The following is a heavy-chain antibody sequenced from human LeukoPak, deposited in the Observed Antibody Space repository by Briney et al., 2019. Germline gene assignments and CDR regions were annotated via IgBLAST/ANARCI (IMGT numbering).Heavy chain of an antibody. J-gene: IGHJ4*02. CDR3: ARPLRGVTGKIDY. CDR1: GGSISSSSYY. V-gene: IGHV4-39*01. Sequence: KASENLSLTCTVSGGSISSSSYYWGWIRQPPGKGLEWIGSIYYSGSTYYNPSLKSRVTISVDTSKNQFSLKLSSVTAADTAVYYCARPLRGVTGKIDYWGQGTLVTVSS. CDR2: IYYSGST. D-gene: IGHD2-21*02.